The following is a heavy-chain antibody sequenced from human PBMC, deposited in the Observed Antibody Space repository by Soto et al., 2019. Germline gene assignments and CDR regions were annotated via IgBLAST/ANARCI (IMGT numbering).Heavy chain of an antibody. J-gene: IGHJ6*02. CDR3: AKDRSPYCGGDCYPSTYYGMDV. Sequence: GGSLRLSCAASGFTFSSYGMHWVRQAPGKGLEWVAVISYDGSNKYYADSVKGRFTISRDNSKNTLYLQMNSLRAEDTAVYYCAKDRSPYCGGDCYPSTYYGMDVWGQGTTVTVSS. V-gene: IGHV3-30*18. CDR2: ISYDGSNK. CDR1: GFTFSSYG. D-gene: IGHD2-21*02.